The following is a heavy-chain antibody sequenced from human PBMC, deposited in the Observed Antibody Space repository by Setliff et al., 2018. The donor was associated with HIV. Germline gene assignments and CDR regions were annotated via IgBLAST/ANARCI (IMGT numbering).Heavy chain of an antibody. V-gene: IGHV1-8*02. CDR2: MNPNSSNT. CDR3: ARGGYSYGTYYFDY. Sequence: ASVKVSCKASGFTFINYDINWVRQAPGQGLEWMGWMNPNSSNTGYAQKFQGRVAMTRNTSIAYMELSSLRSEDTAVYYRARGGYSYGTYYFDYWGQGTLVTVSS. D-gene: IGHD5-18*01. J-gene: IGHJ4*02. CDR1: GFTFINYD.